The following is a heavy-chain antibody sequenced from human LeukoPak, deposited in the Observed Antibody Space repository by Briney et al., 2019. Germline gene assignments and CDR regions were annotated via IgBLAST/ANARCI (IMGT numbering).Heavy chain of an antibody. CDR1: GYTFSNYG. CDR3: ARDLQRYYYGSGSHYFDY. J-gene: IGHJ4*02. V-gene: IGHV1-18*01. Sequence: ASVKVSCKTSGYTFSNYGISWVRQAPGQGLEWMGWISAYNGNTNYAQKLQGRVTMTTDTSTSTAYMELRSLRSDDTAVYYCARDLQRYYYGSGSHYFDYWGQGTLVTVSS. D-gene: IGHD3-10*01. CDR2: ISAYNGNT.